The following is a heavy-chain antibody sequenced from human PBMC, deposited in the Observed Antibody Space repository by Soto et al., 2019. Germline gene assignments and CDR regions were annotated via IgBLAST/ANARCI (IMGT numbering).Heavy chain of an antibody. CDR1: GGSISSYY. V-gene: IGHV4-59*01. CDR2: IYYSGST. J-gene: IGHJ6*02. Sequence: PSETLSLTCTVSGGSISSYYWSWIRQPPGKGLEWIGYIYYSGSTNYNPSLKSRVTISVDTSKNQFPLKLSSVTAADTAVYYCARDRGHYYYGMDVWGQGTTVTVSS. CDR3: ARDRGHYYYGMDV.